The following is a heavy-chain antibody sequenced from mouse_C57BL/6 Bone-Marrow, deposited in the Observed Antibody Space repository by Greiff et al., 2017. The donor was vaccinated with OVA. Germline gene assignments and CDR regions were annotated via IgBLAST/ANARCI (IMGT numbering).Heavy chain of an antibody. Sequence: EVKVVESGGGLVKPGGSLKLSCAASGFTFSSYAMSWVRQTPEKRLEWVATISDGGSYTYYPDNVKGRFTISRDNAKNTLYMQLSHLKSEDTAMYYCARGASPMDYWGQGTSVTVSS. V-gene: IGHV5-4*03. CDR1: GFTFSSYA. J-gene: IGHJ4*01. D-gene: IGHD6-1*01. CDR3: ARGASPMDY. CDR2: ISDGGSYT.